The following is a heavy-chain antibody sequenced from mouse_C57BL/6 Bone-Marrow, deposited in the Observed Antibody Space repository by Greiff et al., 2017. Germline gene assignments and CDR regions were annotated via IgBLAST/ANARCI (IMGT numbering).Heavy chain of an antibody. Sequence: EVQRVESGGGLVQPKGSLKLSCAASGFTFNTYAMHWVRQAPGKGLEWVARIRSKSSNYATYYADSVKDRFTISRDDSQSMLYLQMNNLKTEDTAMYYCVRQRGGYYDWYFDVWGTGTTVTVSS. V-gene: IGHV10-3*01. CDR1: GFTFNTYA. CDR2: IRSKSSNYAT. J-gene: IGHJ1*03. CDR3: VRQRGGYYDWYFDV. D-gene: IGHD2-3*01.